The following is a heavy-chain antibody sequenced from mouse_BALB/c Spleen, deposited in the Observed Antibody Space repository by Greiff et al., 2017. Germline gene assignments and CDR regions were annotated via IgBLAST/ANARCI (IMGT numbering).Heavy chain of an antibody. D-gene: IGHD4-1*01. CDR2: IWAGGST. CDR1: GFSLTSYG. J-gene: IGHJ3*01. V-gene: IGHV2-9*02. CDR3: ARDTGTSAY. Sequence: VTLVASGPGLVAPSQSLSITCTVSGFSLTSYGVHWVRQPPGKGLEWLGVIWAGGSTNYNSALMSRLSISKDNSKSQVFLKMNSLQTDDTAMYYCARDTGTSAYWGQGTLVTVSA.